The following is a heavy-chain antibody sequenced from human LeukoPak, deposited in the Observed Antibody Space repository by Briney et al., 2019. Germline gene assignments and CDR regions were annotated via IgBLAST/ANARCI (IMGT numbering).Heavy chain of an antibody. CDR1: GFTFSNYW. J-gene: IGHJ4*02. CDR3: PREETIVVSRDTQP. V-gene: IGHV3-7*01. CDR2: INQDGNDK. Sequence: GGSLRLSCAASGFTFSNYWMSWVRQAPGKGLEWVANINQDGNDKYYVDSVKGRFTISRDNAKNSLYLQMNSLRAEDTAIYYCPREETIVVSRDTQPWGQGTLVTVSS. D-gene: IGHD3-22*01.